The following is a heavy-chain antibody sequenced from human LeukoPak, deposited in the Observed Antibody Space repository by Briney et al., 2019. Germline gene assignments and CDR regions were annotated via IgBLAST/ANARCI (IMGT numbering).Heavy chain of an antibody. Sequence: SETLSLTCTVSGGSISSYYWSWIRQPAGKGLEWIGRIYTSGSTTYNPSLKSRVTMSVDTSKSQFSLNLMSATAADTAVYYCTRDTGTTGEVKFDPWGQGTLVTVSS. CDR2: IYTSGST. J-gene: IGHJ5*02. D-gene: IGHD4-17*01. CDR3: TRDTGTTGEVKFDP. CDR1: GGSISSYY. V-gene: IGHV4-4*07.